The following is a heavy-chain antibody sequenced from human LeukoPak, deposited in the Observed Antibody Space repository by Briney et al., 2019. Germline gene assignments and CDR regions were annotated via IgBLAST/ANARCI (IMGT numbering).Heavy chain of an antibody. Sequence: GGSLRLSCTASGFTFSDYHMSWIRRAPGKGLEWVSYISSGDSTIYYAASVKGRFTMSRDNDKNSLYLQMNSLRAEDTAVYYCARDLGSVYWGQGTLVTVSS. CDR2: ISSGDSTI. D-gene: IGHD3-10*01. CDR3: ARDLGSVY. J-gene: IGHJ4*02. CDR1: GFTFSDYH. V-gene: IGHV3-11*01.